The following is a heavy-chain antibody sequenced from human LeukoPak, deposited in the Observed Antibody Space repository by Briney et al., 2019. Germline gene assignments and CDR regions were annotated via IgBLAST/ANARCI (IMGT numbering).Heavy chain of an antibody. D-gene: IGHD6-19*01. V-gene: IGHV4-39*01. CDR3: ARREIAVTGTYDY. CDR1: GGSLSSSGYY. Sequence: SETLSLTCSVSGGSLSSSGYYWGWIRQPPGKGLEWIGNIYYSGSTYYNPSLKSRVTISVDTSKNQFSLKLSSATAADTAMYYCARREIAVTGTYDYWGQGTLVTVSS. CDR2: IYYSGST. J-gene: IGHJ4*02.